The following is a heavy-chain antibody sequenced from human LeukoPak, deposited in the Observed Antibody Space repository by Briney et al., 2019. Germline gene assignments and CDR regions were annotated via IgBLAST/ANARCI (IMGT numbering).Heavy chain of an antibody. V-gene: IGHV3-23*01. CDR3: AKDREGGSSSWYGTIDY. D-gene: IGHD6-13*01. CDR2: ISGSGGST. CDR1: GFTFSSYA. Sequence: GGSLRLSCAASGFTFSSYAMSWVRQAPGKGLEWVSAISGSGGSTYYADSVKGRFTISRDNSKNTLYLQMNCLRAEDTAVYYCAKDREGGSSSWYGTIDYWGQGTLVTVSS. J-gene: IGHJ4*02.